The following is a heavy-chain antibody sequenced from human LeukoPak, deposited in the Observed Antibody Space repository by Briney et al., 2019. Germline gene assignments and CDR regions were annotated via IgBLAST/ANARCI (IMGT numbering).Heavy chain of an antibody. J-gene: IGHJ4*02. D-gene: IGHD3-3*01. CDR1: GYTFTGYY. CDR2: INPNSGGT. V-gene: IGHV1-2*02. Sequence: ASVKVSCKASGYTFTGYYMHWVRQAPGQGLEWMGWINPNSGGTNYAQKFQGRVTMTRDTSISTAYMELSRLRSDDTAVYYCARVKVLEWLLGVDYWGQGTLVTVSS. CDR3: ARVKVLEWLLGVDY.